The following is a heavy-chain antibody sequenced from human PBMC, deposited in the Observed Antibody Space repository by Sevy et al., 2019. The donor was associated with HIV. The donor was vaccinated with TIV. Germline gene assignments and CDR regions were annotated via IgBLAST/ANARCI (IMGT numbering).Heavy chain of an antibody. CDR1: GFTFSSYA. Sequence: GGSLRLSCAASGFTFSSYAMSWVRQAPGKGLEWVSGISGSRGSTYYADSVKGRFTISRDNSKNTLDLQINSLRAEDTAVYYCAKGYGGSFSYYYGMDVWGPGTTVTVSS. CDR2: ISGSRGST. J-gene: IGHJ6*02. V-gene: IGHV3-23*01. D-gene: IGHD1-26*01. CDR3: AKGYGGSFSYYYGMDV.